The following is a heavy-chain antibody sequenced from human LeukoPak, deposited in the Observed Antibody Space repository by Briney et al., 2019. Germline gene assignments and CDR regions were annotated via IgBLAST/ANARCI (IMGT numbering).Heavy chain of an antibody. CDR3: ARDDTMVRGVNDY. J-gene: IGHJ4*02. D-gene: IGHD3-10*01. CDR2: ISYDGSNK. V-gene: IGHV3-30-3*01. CDR1: GFTFSSYA. Sequence: PGGSLRLSCAASGFTFSSYAMHWVRQAPGKGLEWVAVISYDGSNKYYADSVKGRFTISRDNSKNTLYLQMNSLRAEDTAVYYCARDDTMVRGVNDYWGQGTLVTVSS.